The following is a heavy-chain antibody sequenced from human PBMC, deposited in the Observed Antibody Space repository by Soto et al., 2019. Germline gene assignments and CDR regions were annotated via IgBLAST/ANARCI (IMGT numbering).Heavy chain of an antibody. CDR3: ARRYGTTFDY. J-gene: IGHJ4*02. CDR2: IYYSGST. CDR1: GGSISSYY. V-gene: IGHV4-59*01. D-gene: IGHD1-7*01. Sequence: SETLSLTCTVSGGSISSYYWSWIRQPPGKGLEWIGYIYYSGSTNYNPSHKSRITITVDTSKNQFFLKLSSVTAADTAVYYCARRYGTTFDYWGQGTLVTVSS.